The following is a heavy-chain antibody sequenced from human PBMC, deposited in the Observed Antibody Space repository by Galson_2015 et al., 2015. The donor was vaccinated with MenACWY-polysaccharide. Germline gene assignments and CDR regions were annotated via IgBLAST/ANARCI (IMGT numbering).Heavy chain of an antibody. CDR1: GFMFRNYA. Sequence: SLRLSCAVSGFMFRNYAMQWVRQAPGKGLEWVAVTSDDGSTKYYADSVKGRFTISRDNSKNTLFLQMNSLRAEDTALYYCARDFPHGSSSGAFDYWGQGTLVTVSS. V-gene: IGHV3-30-3*01. CDR3: ARDFPHGSSSGAFDY. CDR2: TSDDGSTK. J-gene: IGHJ4*02. D-gene: IGHD6-6*01.